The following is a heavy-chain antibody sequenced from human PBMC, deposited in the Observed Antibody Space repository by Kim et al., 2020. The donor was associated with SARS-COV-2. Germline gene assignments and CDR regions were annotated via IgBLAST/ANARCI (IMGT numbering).Heavy chain of an antibody. J-gene: IGHJ6*02. CDR3: ARQGDYRPYYYYGMDV. D-gene: IGHD4-17*01. Sequence: SLKSRVTISVETSKNQFSLKLSSVTAADTAVYYCARQGDYRPYYYYGMDVWGQGTTVTVSS. V-gene: IGHV4-59*08.